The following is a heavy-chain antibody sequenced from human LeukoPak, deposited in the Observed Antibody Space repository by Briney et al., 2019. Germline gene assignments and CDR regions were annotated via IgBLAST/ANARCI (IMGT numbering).Heavy chain of an antibody. D-gene: IGHD6-6*01. V-gene: IGHV3-23*01. Sequence: GGSLRLSCAASGFTFSSYAMSWVRQAPGKGLEWVSGIGNSGDSTDNADSVRGRFTISRDNSKNTVYLQMNSLRVEDTAIYYCAKNHGSSPDYFDFWGQGALVTVSS. CDR2: IGNSGDST. CDR3: AKNHGSSPDYFDF. CDR1: GFTFSSYA. J-gene: IGHJ4*02.